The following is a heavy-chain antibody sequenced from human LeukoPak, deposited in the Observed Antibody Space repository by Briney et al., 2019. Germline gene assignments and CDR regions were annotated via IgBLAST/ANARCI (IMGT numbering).Heavy chain of an antibody. Sequence: GGSLRLSCAASGFTLSSHWMHWVRQVPGKGLVSVSRIESDGRTAYADSVKGRFIISRDNAKSTLYLQMNSQRVEDTAVYYCARDGRGPDYWGQGTLVTVSS. V-gene: IGHV3-74*01. CDR1: GFTLSSHW. D-gene: IGHD3/OR15-3a*01. J-gene: IGHJ4*02. CDR2: IESDGRT. CDR3: ARDGRGPDY.